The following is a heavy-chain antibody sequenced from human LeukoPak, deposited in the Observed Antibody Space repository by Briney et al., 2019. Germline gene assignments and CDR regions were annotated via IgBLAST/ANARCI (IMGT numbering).Heavy chain of an antibody. Sequence: GGSLRLSCVASGFTFSSNGMHWVRQAPGKGLEWVTFIQYDGSKKYYADSVKGRFTISRDNSKNTLYLEMNSLRSEDTAVYYCARGGPYYYDSSGYYYGLDYWGQGTLVTVSS. CDR2: IQYDGSKK. CDR3: ARGGPYYYDSSGYYYGLDY. V-gene: IGHV3-30*02. D-gene: IGHD3-22*01. J-gene: IGHJ4*02. CDR1: GFTFSSNG.